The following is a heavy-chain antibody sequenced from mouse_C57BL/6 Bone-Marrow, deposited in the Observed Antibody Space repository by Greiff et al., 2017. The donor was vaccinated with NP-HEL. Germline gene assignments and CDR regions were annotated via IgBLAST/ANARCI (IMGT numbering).Heavy chain of an antibody. CDR1: GYTFTSYW. V-gene: IGHV1-59*01. J-gene: IGHJ2*01. CDR3: ARSPFYDGYYFDY. CDR2: IDPSDSYT. D-gene: IGHD2-3*01. Sequence: QVQLQQPGAELVRPGTSVKLSCKASGYTFTSYWMHWVQQRPGQGLEWIGVIDPSDSYTNYNQKFKGKATLTVDPSSSTAYMQLSSLTSEDSAVYYCARSPFYDGYYFDYWGQGTTLTVSS.